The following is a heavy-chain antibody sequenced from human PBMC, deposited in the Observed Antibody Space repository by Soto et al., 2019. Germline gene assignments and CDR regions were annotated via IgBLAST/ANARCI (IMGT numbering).Heavy chain of an antibody. J-gene: IGHJ4*02. Sequence: GGSLRLSCAASGFTFSSYAMSWVRQAPGKGLEWVSAISGSGGSTFYADSVKGRFTISRDNSKNTLYLQMNSLRAEDTAVYYCAKSNTYYYDSSGSSWGQGTLVTVSS. CDR3: AKSNTYYYDSSGSS. V-gene: IGHV3-23*01. CDR2: ISGSGGST. D-gene: IGHD3-22*01. CDR1: GFTFSSYA.